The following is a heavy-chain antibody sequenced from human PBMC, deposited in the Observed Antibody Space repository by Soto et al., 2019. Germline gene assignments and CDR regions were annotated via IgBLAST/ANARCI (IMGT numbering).Heavy chain of an antibody. CDR1: GGSISSSSYY. Sequence: SETLSLTCTVSGGSISSSSYYWGWIRQPPGKGLEWIGSIYYSGSTYYNPSLKSRVTISVDTSKNPFSLKLSSVTAADTAVYYCARRSYDFWGGYYTDNWFDPWGQGTLVTVSS. D-gene: IGHD3-3*01. V-gene: IGHV4-39*01. CDR3: ARRSYDFWGGYYTDNWFDP. CDR2: IYYSGST. J-gene: IGHJ5*02.